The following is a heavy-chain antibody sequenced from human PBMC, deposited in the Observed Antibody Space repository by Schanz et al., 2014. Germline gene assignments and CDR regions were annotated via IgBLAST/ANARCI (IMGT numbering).Heavy chain of an antibody. D-gene: IGHD6-6*01. CDR2: ISPSSGGT. CDR1: GYTFTNHY. CDR3: ARDQSPYTNSSDVRYFDY. V-gene: IGHV1-2*06. Sequence: QVQLVQSGPEVKKPGASVKVSCKASGYTFTNHYLHWVRQAPGQGLEWMGRISPSSGGTNYAQNFQGRVTMTKDTSINTVYMELSTLTSDDTAVFYCARDQSPYTNSSDVRYFDYWGQGSLVTVSS. J-gene: IGHJ4*02.